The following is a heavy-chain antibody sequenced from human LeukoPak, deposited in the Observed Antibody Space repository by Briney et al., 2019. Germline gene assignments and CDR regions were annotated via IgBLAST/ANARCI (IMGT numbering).Heavy chain of an antibody. V-gene: IGHV3-30*04. CDR1: GFTFSSYA. CDR2: ISYDGSNK. CDR3: ARDRLSVGATPPDY. Sequence: GGSLRLSCAASGFTFSSYAMHWVRQAPGKGLEWVAVISYDGSNKYYADSVKGRFTISRDNSKNTLYLQMNSLRAEDTAVYYCARDRLSVGATPPDYWGQGTLVTVSS. J-gene: IGHJ4*02. D-gene: IGHD1-26*01.